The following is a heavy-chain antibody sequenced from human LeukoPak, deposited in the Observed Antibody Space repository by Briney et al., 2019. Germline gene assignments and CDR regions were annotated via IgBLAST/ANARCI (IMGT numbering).Heavy chain of an antibody. J-gene: IGHJ4*02. CDR3: ARQVRARANVDY. Sequence: SETLSLTCSVSGASISSSSYYWGWVRQPPGKGLEWIGSIFYSGSTYHNPSLKSRVTIAVDKSKNQFSLNVSSVTAADTDVYYCARQVRARANVDYWGQGTLVTVS. CDR1: GASISSSSYY. V-gene: IGHV4-39*01. D-gene: IGHD6-6*01. CDR2: IFYSGST.